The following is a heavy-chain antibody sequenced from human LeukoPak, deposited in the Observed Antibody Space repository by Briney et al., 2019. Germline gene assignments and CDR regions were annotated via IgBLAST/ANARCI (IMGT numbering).Heavy chain of an antibody. J-gene: IGHJ6*03. V-gene: IGHV4-4*02. Sequence: SETLSLTCAVSGGSISSSNWWSWVRQPPGKGLEWIGEIYHSGSTNYNPSLKSRVTISVDKSKNQFSLKLSSVTAADTAVYYCARTTMVQGTYYMDIWGKGTTVTVSS. CDR2: IYHSGST. CDR1: GGSISSSNW. CDR3: ARTTMVQGTYYMDI. D-gene: IGHD3-10*01.